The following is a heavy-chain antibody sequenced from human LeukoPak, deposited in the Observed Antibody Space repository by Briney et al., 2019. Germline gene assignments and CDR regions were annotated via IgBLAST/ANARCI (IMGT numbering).Heavy chain of an antibody. D-gene: IGHD2-8*01. J-gene: IGHJ5*02. CDR3: ARGANGWFDP. CDR2: IYTSGST. V-gene: IGHV4-4*07. Sequence: PSETLSLTCTVSGGSISSYYWSWIRRPAGKGLEWIGRIYTSGSTNCNPSLKSRVTISIDKSKNQFSLKLSSVTAADTAVCYCARGANGWFDPWGQGTLVTVSS. CDR1: GGSISSYY.